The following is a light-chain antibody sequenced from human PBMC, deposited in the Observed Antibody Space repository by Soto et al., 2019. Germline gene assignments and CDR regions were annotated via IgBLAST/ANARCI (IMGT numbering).Light chain of an antibody. CDR3: QQRSVWPLT. V-gene: IGKV3-15*01. Sequence: EIVMTQSPATLSVSPGERATLSCRASQSVSSNLAWYQQKPGQAPRLLIYGASTRATGIPARFSGSRSGTDFTLTISSLEPEDFAVYYCQQRSVWPLTFGGGTKVEIK. CDR2: GAS. J-gene: IGKJ4*01. CDR1: QSVSSN.